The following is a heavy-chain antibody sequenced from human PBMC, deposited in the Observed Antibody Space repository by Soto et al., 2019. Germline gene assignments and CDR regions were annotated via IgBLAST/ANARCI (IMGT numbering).Heavy chain of an antibody. CDR2: ISGGAGDT. CDR1: RFTFSSYA. J-gene: IGHJ4*02. CDR3: AKEDRVTMLRGVIDY. V-gene: IGHV3-23*01. D-gene: IGHD3-10*01. Sequence: EVQLLESGGGLVQPGGSLRLSCAASRFTFSSYAMTWVRQAPGKGLEWVSAISGGAGDTYYADSVKGRFTISRDNSENTLYLQMNSLRAEDTAVYYCAKEDRVTMLRGVIDYWGQGTLVTVSS.